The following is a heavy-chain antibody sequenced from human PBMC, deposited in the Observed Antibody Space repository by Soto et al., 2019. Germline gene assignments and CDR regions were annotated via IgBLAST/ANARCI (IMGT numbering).Heavy chain of an antibody. CDR3: ARDVERAAAGTDAFDI. CDR1: GYTFTSYG. V-gene: IGHV1-18*01. CDR2: ISAYNGNT. D-gene: IGHD6-13*01. Sequence: ASVKVSCKASGYTFTSYGISWVRQAPGQGLEWMGWISAYNGNTNYAQKLQGRVTMTTDTSTSTAYMELRSLRSDDTAVYYCARDVERAAAGTDAFDIWGQGTMVIVSS. J-gene: IGHJ3*02.